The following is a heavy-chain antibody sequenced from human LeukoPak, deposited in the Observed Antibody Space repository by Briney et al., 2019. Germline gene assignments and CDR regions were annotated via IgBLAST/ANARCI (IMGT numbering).Heavy chain of an antibody. CDR1: GGSISSYY. V-gene: IGHV3-23*01. J-gene: IGHJ4*02. CDR3: AKNRYYGLIDY. CDR2: ISGSGGST. Sequence: QASETLSLTCTVSGGSISSYYWSWVRQAPGKGLEWVSAISGSGGSTYYADSVKGRFTISRDNSKNTLYLQMNSLRAEDTAVYYCAKNRYYGLIDYWGQGTLVTVSS. D-gene: IGHD4-17*01.